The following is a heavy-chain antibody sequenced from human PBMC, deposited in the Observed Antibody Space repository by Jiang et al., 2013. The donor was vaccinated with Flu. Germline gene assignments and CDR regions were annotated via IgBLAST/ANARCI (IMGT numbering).Heavy chain of an antibody. CDR3: ARYVPHYNGSGSYLYYFDH. J-gene: IGHJ4*02. CDR1: GGSISSYY. D-gene: IGHD3-10*01. Sequence: TCTVSGGSISSYYWSCIRQPPGKHLEWIGYIYYSGSTNYNPSLKSRVTISVDTSKNQFSLKLSSVTAADTAVYYCARYVPHYNGSGSYLYYFDHWGQGTLVTVSS. CDR2: IYYSGST. V-gene: IGHV4-59*01.